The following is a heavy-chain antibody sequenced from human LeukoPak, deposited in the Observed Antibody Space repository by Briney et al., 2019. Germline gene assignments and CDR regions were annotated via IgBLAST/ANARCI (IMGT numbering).Heavy chain of an antibody. CDR1: GYTFTSYG. CDR3: ATTYYYGSGSYYWWFDP. V-gene: IGHV1-18*01. J-gene: IGHJ5*02. D-gene: IGHD3-10*01. Sequence: ASVEVSCKASGYTFTSYGISWVRQAPGQGLEWMGWISAYNGNTNYAQKLQGRVTMTTDTSTSTAYMELRSLRSDDTAVYYCATTYYYGSGSYYWWFDPWGQGTLVTVSS. CDR2: ISAYNGNT.